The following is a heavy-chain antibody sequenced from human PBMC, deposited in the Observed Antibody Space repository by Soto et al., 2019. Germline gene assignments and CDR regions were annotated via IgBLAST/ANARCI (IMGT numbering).Heavy chain of an antibody. CDR2: ISYDGSNK. CDR3: AREIGGYEYYYGMDV. D-gene: IGHD5-12*01. J-gene: IGHJ6*02. CDR1: GFTFSSYA. V-gene: IGHV3-30-3*01. Sequence: PGGSLRLSCAASGFTFSSYAMHWVRQAPGKGLEWVAVISYDGSNKYYADSVKGRFTISRDNSKNTLYLQMNSLRAEDTAVYYCAREIGGYEYYYGMDVWGQGTTVTVSS.